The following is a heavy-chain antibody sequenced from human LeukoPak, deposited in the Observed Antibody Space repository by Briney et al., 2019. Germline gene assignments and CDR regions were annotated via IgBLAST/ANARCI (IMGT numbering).Heavy chain of an antibody. V-gene: IGHV4-4*07. D-gene: IGHD3-10*01. CDR1: GGSISSSY. J-gene: IGHJ4*02. CDR3: ARVSLVRGAPDYYFDY. CDR2: IYSSGST. Sequence: PSETLSLTCSVSGGSISSSYWSWIRQPAGKGLEWNGRIYSSGSTNYNPSLKSRVTMSVDTSKNQFSLKLSSVTAADTAVYYCARVSLVRGAPDYYFDYWGQGTLVTVSS.